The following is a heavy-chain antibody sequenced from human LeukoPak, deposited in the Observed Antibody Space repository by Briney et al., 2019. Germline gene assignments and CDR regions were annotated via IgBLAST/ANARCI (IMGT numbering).Heavy chain of an antibody. CDR1: IGSISSSKW. D-gene: IGHD1/OR15-1a*01. CDR3: ARQKWEQQGRDYYFNGLDV. Sequence: PSETLSLTCSVSIGSISSSKWWSWVRQSPVKGLEWIGEIYLYGTTNYNPSFTSRVTMSVDRSRNHFSLKLTSVTAADTAVYYCARQKWEQQGRDYYFNGLDVWGPGTTVIVSS. CDR2: IYLYGTT. J-gene: IGHJ6*02. V-gene: IGHV4-4*02.